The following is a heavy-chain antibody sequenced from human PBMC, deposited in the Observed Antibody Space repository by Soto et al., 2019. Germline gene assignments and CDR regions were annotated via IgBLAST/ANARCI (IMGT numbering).Heavy chain of an antibody. D-gene: IGHD2-8*01. CDR2: IYTSGNT. CDR3: ARDGVGPHGMDV. Sequence: SETLCLPCAVAGVSVSSYYWSWIRQPAGKGLDWIGRIYTSGNTDYNPSLKSRVNMSVDTSKNQFSLKLSSVTAADTAVYFCARDGVGPHGMDVSGQGTTVTVSS. CDR1: GVSVSSYY. J-gene: IGHJ6*02. V-gene: IGHV4-4*07.